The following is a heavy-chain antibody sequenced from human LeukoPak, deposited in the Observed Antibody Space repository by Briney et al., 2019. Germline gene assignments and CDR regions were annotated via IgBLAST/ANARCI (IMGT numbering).Heavy chain of an antibody. CDR3: ARDGGPSAVAARSRLFDP. V-gene: IGHV4-39*07. Sequence: PSETLSLTCTVSGGSISSSSYYWGWIRQPPGKGLEWIGSIYYSGSTYYNPSLKSRVTISVDTSKNQFSLKLSSVTAADTAVYYCARDGGPSAVAARSRLFDPWGQGALVTVSS. CDR2: IYYSGST. D-gene: IGHD6-19*01. CDR1: GGSISSSSYY. J-gene: IGHJ5*02.